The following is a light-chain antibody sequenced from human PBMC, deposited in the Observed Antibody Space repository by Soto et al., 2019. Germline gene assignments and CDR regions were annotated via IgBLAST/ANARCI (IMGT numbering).Light chain of an antibody. CDR1: QSVSSNY. J-gene: IGKJ1*01. CDR3: HQYGSSPWT. Sequence: EIVLTQSAGTLSLSPGERATLSCRASQSVSSNYLAWYQQQPGQAPRLLIYASSSRATGIPDRFSGSGSGTDFTLTISRLEPEDFAVYYCHQYGSSPWTFGQGTRVEIK. V-gene: IGKV3-20*01. CDR2: ASS.